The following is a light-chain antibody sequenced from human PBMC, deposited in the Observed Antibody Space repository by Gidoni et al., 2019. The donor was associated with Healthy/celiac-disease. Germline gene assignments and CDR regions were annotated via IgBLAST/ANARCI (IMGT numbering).Light chain of an antibody. CDR2: GKN. J-gene: IGLJ2*01. CDR3: NSRDSSSNHVV. Sequence: SSELTQAPAVSVALGQTVRITCQGDSLRSYYASWYQQKPGQAPVLVIYGKNNRPSGIPDRFSGSSSGNTASLTITGAQAEDEADYYCNSRDSSSNHVVFGGGTKLTVL. V-gene: IGLV3-19*01. CDR1: SLRSYY.